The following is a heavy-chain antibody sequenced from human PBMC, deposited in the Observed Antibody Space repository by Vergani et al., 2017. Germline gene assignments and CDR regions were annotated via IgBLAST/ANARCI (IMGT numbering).Heavy chain of an antibody. V-gene: IGHV3-9*02. Sequence: EVQLEESGGGLVLPGRSLRLSCVASGFTSAGYAMHWVRQAPGKGLEWVSGISWNSNSIGYADSVKGRFTISRDNAKNSLYLQMNSLRAEDTALYYCAKXLGTSSGGGWFDPWGQGTLDTVSS. CDR2: ISWNSNSI. CDR3: AKXLGTSSGGGWFDP. CDR1: GFTSAGYA. D-gene: IGHD6-6*01. J-gene: IGHJ5*02.